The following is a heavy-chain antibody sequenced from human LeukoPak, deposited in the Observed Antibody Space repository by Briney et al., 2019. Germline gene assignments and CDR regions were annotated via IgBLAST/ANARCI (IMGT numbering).Heavy chain of an antibody. Sequence: PGGSLRLSCAASGFTFSSYAMSWVRQAPGKGLEWVSAISGSGGSTYYADSVKGRFTISRDNSKNTLYLQMNSLRAEDTAVYYCAKAGVVVVPAAIRFDDYWGQGTLVTVSS. J-gene: IGHJ4*02. CDR2: ISGSGGST. CDR1: GFTFSSYA. V-gene: IGHV3-23*01. D-gene: IGHD2-2*02. CDR3: AKAGVVVVPAAIRFDDY.